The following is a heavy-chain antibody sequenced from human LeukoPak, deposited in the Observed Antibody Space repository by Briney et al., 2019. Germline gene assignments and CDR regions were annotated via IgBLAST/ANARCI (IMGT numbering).Heavy chain of an antibody. V-gene: IGHV3-15*01. Sequence: GGSLRLSCAASGFSISNDWMSWVRQAPGKGLEWIGRVKSKASGETTDYAAPVKGRITISRDDAKNTLYLQMNSLKTEDTAVYYCTLIKGWGSGSYYLDYWGQGTLVTVSS. CDR1: GFSISNDW. CDR3: TLIKGWGSGSYYLDY. J-gene: IGHJ4*02. D-gene: IGHD3-10*01. CDR2: VKSKASGETT.